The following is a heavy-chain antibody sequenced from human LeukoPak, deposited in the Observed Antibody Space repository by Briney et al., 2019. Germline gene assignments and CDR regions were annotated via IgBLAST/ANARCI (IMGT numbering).Heavy chain of an antibody. D-gene: IGHD6-6*01. J-gene: IGHJ4*02. Sequence: ASVKVSCKASGYTFTGYYMHWVRQAPGQGLEWMGWINPNSGGTNYAQKFQGRVSMTRDTSISTAYMELSRLRSDDTAVYYCARVGWGSSSPYFDYWGQGTLVTVSS. CDR3: ARVGWGSSSPYFDY. V-gene: IGHV1-2*02. CDR1: GYTFTGYY. CDR2: INPNSGGT.